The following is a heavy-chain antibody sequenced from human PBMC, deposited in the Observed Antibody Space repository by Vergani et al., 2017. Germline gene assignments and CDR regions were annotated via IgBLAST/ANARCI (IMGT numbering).Heavy chain of an antibody. CDR3: AKVGRSEVAGTFGAFDI. D-gene: IGHD6-19*01. J-gene: IGHJ3*02. Sequence: EVQLLESGGDLVQPGGSLRLSCAASGFTFIMHAMSWVRQAPGKGLECVSTLSASDRRTHYADSVKGRFTISRDISKNTLFLHMNSLRPEDTAVYYCAKVGRSEVAGTFGAFDIWVQGTMVTVSS. CDR2: LSASDRRT. CDR1: GFTFIMHA. V-gene: IGHV3-23*01.